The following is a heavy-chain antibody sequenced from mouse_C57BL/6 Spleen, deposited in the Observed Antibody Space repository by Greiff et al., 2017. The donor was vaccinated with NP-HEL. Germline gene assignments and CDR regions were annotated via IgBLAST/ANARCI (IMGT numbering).Heavy chain of an antibody. CDR2: IYPGDGDT. CDR1: GYAFSSSW. Sequence: VQLQQSGPELVKPGASVKISCKASGYAFSSSWMNWVKQRPGKGLEWIGRIYPGDGDTNYNGKFKGKATLTADKSSSTAYMQLRSLTSEDSAVYFWARSVDYGSGFAYWGQGTLVTVSA. CDR3: ARSVDYGSGFAY. J-gene: IGHJ3*01. V-gene: IGHV1-82*01. D-gene: IGHD1-1*01.